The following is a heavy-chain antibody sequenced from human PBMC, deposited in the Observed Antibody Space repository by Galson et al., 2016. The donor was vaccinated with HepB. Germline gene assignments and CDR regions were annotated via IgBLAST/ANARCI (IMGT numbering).Heavy chain of an antibody. J-gene: IGHJ6*02. D-gene: IGHD3-3*01. Sequence: SLRLSCAASGFTFSSYWMNWVRQAPGKGLEWVANTNQGGSEKDYVDSVKGRFIISRDNAKNSLYLQMNSLRTEDTAVYYCARGRKYYDFWSGYYLNYYGLDIWGQGTAVTVSS. CDR1: GFTFSSYW. CDR3: ARGRKYYDFWSGYYLNYYGLDI. CDR2: TNQGGSEK. V-gene: IGHV3-7*04.